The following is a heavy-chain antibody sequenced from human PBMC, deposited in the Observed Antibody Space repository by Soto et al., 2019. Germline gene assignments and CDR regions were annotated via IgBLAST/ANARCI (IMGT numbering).Heavy chain of an antibody. Sequence: PGGSLRLSCAASGFTFNSYAMHWVRQAPGKGLEWVAVISYGGGDKYYADSVKGRFTISRDNSKNTLYLQMNSLRADDTAVYYCARDRLFDGNTYYYNYGMDVWGQGTTVTVSS. CDR3: ARDRLFDGNTYYYNYGMDV. D-gene: IGHD2-15*01. J-gene: IGHJ6*02. V-gene: IGHV3-30-3*01. CDR1: GFTFNSYA. CDR2: ISYGGGDK.